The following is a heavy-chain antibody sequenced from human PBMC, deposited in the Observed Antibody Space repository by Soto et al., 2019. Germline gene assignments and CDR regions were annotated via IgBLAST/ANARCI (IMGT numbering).Heavy chain of an antibody. D-gene: IGHD3-9*01. V-gene: IGHV3-23*01. CDR1: GFSFSNSA. Sequence: EVQLLESGGGLVQPGGSLRLSCAVSGFSFSNSAMTWVRQAPGKGLEWVSGISGSGDITYNTDSVKGRLAISRDTSKNVVSLHMTSLRAEATAVYYCSNVPQWVLRYHDWFFDYWGQGTLVTVSS. J-gene: IGHJ4*02. CDR2: ISGSGDIT. CDR3: SNVPQWVLRYHDWFFDY.